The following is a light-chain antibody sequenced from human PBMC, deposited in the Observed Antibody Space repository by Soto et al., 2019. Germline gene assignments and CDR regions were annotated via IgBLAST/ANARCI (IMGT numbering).Light chain of an antibody. CDR3: QQCYMGWT. V-gene: IGKV1-12*01. CDR2: DAS. CDR1: QDINKW. Sequence: DIQMTQSPSSVSASVGDRVTITCRASQDINKWLAWYQQKPGKAPKLLIYDASTLESGVPSRFSGTGSGTEFTFSITSLQPEDFGTYYCQQCYMGWTFGQGTKVDI. J-gene: IGKJ1*01.